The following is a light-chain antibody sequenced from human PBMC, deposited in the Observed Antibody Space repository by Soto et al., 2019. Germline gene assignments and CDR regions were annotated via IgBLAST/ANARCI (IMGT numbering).Light chain of an antibody. CDR1: QDIDNY. CDR2: DAS. V-gene: IGKV1-33*01. Sequence: DIQMTQSPSSLSASVGDRGTITCQASQDIDNYLNWYQQKPGQAPKLLIYDASNLETGVPSRFSGRGSGTDFTFTISSLQPEDVATYYCQLYGKSPPYTFGEGTKLELK. CDR3: QLYGKSPPYT. J-gene: IGKJ2*01.